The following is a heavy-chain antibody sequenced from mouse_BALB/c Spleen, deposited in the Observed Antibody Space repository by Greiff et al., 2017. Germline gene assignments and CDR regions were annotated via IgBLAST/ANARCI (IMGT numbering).Heavy chain of an antibody. V-gene: IGHV5-6-5*01. CDR1: GFTFSSYA. CDR3: ARRADGYYEGAWFAY. D-gene: IGHD2-3*01. J-gene: IGHJ3*01. CDR2: ISSGGST. Sequence: EVMLVESGGGLVKPGGSLKLSCAASGFTFSSYAMSWVRQTPEKRLEWVASISSGGSTYYPDSVKGRFTISRDNARNILYLQMSSLRSEDTAMYYCARRADGYYEGAWFAYWGQGTLVTVSA.